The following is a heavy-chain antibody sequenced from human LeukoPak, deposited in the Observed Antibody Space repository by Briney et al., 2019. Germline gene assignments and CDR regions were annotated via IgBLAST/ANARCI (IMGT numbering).Heavy chain of an antibody. D-gene: IGHD5-12*01. CDR2: INPNSGGT. CDR1: GYTFTSYA. Sequence: EASVKVSCKASGYTFTSYAMNWVRQAPGQGLEWMGWINPNSGGTNYAQKFQGRVTMTRDTSISTAYMELSRLRSDDTAVYYCARDRYSGYDPFDYWGQGTLVTVSS. CDR3: ARDRYSGYDPFDY. V-gene: IGHV1-2*02. J-gene: IGHJ4*02.